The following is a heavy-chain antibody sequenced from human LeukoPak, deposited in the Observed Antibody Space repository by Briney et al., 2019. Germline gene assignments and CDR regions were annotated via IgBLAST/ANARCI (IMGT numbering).Heavy chain of an antibody. CDR3: AKRGSGRHFDY. J-gene: IGHJ4*02. Sequence: GGSLRLSCAASQFTFSNYDMSWVRQAPGRGLEWVSVVNSGGSSTSYADSVKGRFTISRDNSENTVYLQMNSLRAEDTAVYYCAKRGSGRHFDYWGQGTLVTVSS. D-gene: IGHD5-12*01. CDR2: VNSGGSST. V-gene: IGHV3-23*03. CDR1: QFTFSNYD.